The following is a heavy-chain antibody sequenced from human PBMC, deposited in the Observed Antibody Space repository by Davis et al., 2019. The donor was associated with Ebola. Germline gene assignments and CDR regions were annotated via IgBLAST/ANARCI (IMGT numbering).Heavy chain of an antibody. CDR3: AKDVLELARYDFWSGYPGSFDI. V-gene: IGHV3-23*01. D-gene: IGHD3-3*01. J-gene: IGHJ3*02. Sequence: GESLKISCAASGFTFSSYAMSWVRQAPGKGLEWVSAISGSGGSTYYADSVKGRFTISRDNSKNTLYLQMNSLRAEDTAVYYCAKDVLELARYDFWSGYPGSFDIWGQGTMVTVSS. CDR1: GFTFSSYA. CDR2: ISGSGGST.